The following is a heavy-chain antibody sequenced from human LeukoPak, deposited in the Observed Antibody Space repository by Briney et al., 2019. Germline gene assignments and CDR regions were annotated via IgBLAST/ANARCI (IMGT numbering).Heavy chain of an antibody. Sequence: ASVKVSCKTSGYTFTNYAITWLRQAPGQELEWMGWVTPHNGNTNYAQKFLDRVTMTTNTSTTTVYMQLRSLTSDDAAMYYCARDRGGYGDYSYWGQGTLVTVSS. CDR1: GYTFTNYA. V-gene: IGHV1-18*04. J-gene: IGHJ4*02. CDR2: VTPHNGNT. D-gene: IGHD4-17*01. CDR3: ARDRGGYGDYSY.